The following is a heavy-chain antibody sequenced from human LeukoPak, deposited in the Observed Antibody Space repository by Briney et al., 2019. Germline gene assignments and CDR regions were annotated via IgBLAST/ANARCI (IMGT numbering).Heavy chain of an antibody. J-gene: IGHJ4*02. V-gene: IGHV4-39*07. CDR3: ARDGRYCSSTSCYIGFDY. CDR1: GGSISSSSYY. D-gene: IGHD2-2*02. CDR2: IYYSGST. Sequence: SETLSLTCTVSGGSISSSSYYWGWIRQPPGKGLEWIGSIYYSGSTYYNPSLKSRVTISVDTSKNQFSLKLSSVTAAETAVYYCARDGRYCSSTSCYIGFDYWGQGTLVTVSS.